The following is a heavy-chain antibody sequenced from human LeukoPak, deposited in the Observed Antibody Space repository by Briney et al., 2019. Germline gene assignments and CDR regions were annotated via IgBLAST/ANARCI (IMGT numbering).Heavy chain of an antibody. CDR1: GYTFTGYY. V-gene: IGHV1-2*02. J-gene: IGHJ4*02. CDR3: ASAGSWYPGGFDY. D-gene: IGHD1-1*01. CDR2: INPNSGVT. Sequence: ASVKVSRKASGYTFTGYYMHWVRQAPGQGLAWMGWINPNSGVTNYAQKFQGRVTMTRDTSISTAYMELSRLRSDDTAVYYCASAGSWYPGGFDYWGQGTLVTVSS.